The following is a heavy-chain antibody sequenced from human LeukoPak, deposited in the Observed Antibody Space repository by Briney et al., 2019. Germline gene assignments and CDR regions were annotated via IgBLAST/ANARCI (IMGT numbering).Heavy chain of an antibody. J-gene: IGHJ4*02. CDR2: INSDGSST. D-gene: IGHD3-22*01. CDR3: AREGYYFDYFDY. CDR1: GFTFSSYW. Sequence: GGSLRLSCVASGFTFSSYWMHWVRQAPGKGLVWVSRINSDGSSTSYADSVKGRFTISRDNAKNTLYLQMNSLRAEDTAVYYCAREGYYFDYFDYWGQGTLVTVSS. V-gene: IGHV3-74*01.